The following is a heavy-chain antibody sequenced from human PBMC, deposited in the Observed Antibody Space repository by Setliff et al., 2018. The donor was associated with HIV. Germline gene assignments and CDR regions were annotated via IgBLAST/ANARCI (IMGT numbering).Heavy chain of an antibody. Sequence: PSETLSLTCSVSGAAIISASHYWTWIRQPAGKRLEYLGHVYASGGTDYNPALKTRVTISVDTSKHQFSLKLHSVTAADTAVYYCARALTAPYNWFDPWGQGTLGTVS. CDR3: ARALTAPYNWFDP. J-gene: IGHJ5*02. CDR2: VYASGGT. D-gene: IGHD5-18*01. CDR1: GAAIISASHY. V-gene: IGHV4-61*09.